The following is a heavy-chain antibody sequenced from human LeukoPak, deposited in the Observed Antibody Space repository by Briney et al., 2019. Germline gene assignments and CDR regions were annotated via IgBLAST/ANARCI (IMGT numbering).Heavy chain of an antibody. J-gene: IGHJ4*02. CDR3: ARDGSGSFDY. V-gene: IGHV4-59*01. CDR2: IYYSGST. D-gene: IGHD3-10*01. CDR1: GGSISSYY. Sequence: PSETLSLTCTVSGGSISSYYWSWIRQPPGKGLEWIGYIYYSGSTNYNPSLKSRVTISVDTSENQFSLKLSSVTAADTAEYYCARDGSGSFDYWGQGTLVTVSS.